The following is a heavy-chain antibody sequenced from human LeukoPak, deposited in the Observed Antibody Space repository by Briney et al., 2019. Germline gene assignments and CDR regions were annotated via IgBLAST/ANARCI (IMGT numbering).Heavy chain of an antibody. J-gene: IGHJ3*02. Sequence: ASVKVPCKASGYTFTGYYMHWVRQAPGQGLEWMGWINPNSGGTNYAQKFQGRVTMTRDTSISTAYMELSRLRSDDTAVYYCARDWWELPPLCAFDIWGQGTMVTVSS. V-gene: IGHV1-2*02. CDR1: GYTFTGYY. D-gene: IGHD1-26*01. CDR3: ARDWWELPPLCAFDI. CDR2: INPNSGGT.